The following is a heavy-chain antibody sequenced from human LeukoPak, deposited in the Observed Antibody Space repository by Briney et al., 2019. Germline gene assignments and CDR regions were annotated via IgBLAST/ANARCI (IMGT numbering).Heavy chain of an antibody. J-gene: IGHJ4*02. CDR1: GGTFSSYT. Sequence: GSSVKVSCKASGGTFSSYTISWVRQAPGQGLEWMGRIIPILGIANYAQKFQCRVTITADKSTSTAYMELSSLRSEDTAVYYCAKNYYDSSGPVIDYWGQGTLVTVSS. V-gene: IGHV1-69*02. D-gene: IGHD3-22*01. CDR3: AKNYYDSSGPVIDY. CDR2: IIPILGIA.